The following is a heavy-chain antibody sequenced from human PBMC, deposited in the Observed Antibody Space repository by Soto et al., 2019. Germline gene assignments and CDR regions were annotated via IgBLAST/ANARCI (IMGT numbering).Heavy chain of an antibody. D-gene: IGHD6-19*01. J-gene: IGHJ5*02. V-gene: IGHV4-4*02. CDR3: ARAPRAAEQWLGLNNWFDP. CDR1: GASIISMNW. Sequence: PSETLSLTCAVSGASIISMNWWSWVRQPPGKGLEWIGEINHSGSTNYNPSLKSRVTISVDKSKNQFSLKLSSVTAADTAVYYCARAPRAAEQWLGLNNWFDPWGQGTLVTVS. CDR2: INHSGST.